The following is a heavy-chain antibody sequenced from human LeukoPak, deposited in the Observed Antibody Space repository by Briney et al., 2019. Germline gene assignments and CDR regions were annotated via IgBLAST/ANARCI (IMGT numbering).Heavy chain of an antibody. CDR2: IYGGGST. CDR3: ATWLGAWYGEDY. Sequence: GGSPRLSCAASGFTVSSNFMAWVRQAPGKGLEWVSVIYGGGSTFYADSVKGRSTISRDNSQNTMYLQMNGLRAEDTAVYYCATWLGAWYGEDYWGQGTLVTVSS. D-gene: IGHD3-10*01. J-gene: IGHJ4*02. CDR1: GFTVSSNF. V-gene: IGHV3-53*01.